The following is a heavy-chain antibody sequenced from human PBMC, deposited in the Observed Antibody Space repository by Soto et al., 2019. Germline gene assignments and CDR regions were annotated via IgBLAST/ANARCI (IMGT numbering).Heavy chain of an antibody. Sequence: SETLSLTCTVSGDSISSSDYYWGWIRQPPGKGLEWIGNIYYSGSTYYHPSLKSRVTISVDTSKNQFSLKLSSVTAADTAVYYCARLGAQEIDPWGQGTLVTVSS. J-gene: IGHJ5*02. CDR3: ARLGAQEIDP. V-gene: IGHV4-39*01. CDR1: GDSISSSDYY. D-gene: IGHD3-16*01. CDR2: IYYSGST.